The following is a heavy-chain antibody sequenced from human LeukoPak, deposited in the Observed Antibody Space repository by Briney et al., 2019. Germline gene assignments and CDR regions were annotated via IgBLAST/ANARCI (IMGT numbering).Heavy chain of an antibody. D-gene: IGHD3-10*01. J-gene: IGHJ3*02. CDR3: ARDQGLLWFGELLFESAFDI. CDR2: IYTSGST. Sequence: SETLSLTCTVSGGSISSYYWSWIRQPAGKGLEWIGRIYTSGSTNYNPSLKSRVTMSVDTSKNQFSLKLSSVTAADTAVYYCARDQGLLWFGELLFESAFDIWGQGTMVTVSS. V-gene: IGHV4-4*07. CDR1: GGSISSYY.